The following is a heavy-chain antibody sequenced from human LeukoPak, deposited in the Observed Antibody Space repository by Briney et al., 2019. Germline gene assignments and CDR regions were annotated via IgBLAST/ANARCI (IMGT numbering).Heavy chain of an antibody. J-gene: IGHJ4*02. CDR2: ISYDGGNK. CDR3: ARPTEGSGSNFDY. V-gene: IGHV3-30*04. D-gene: IGHD3-22*01. Sequence: GRSLRLSCAASGFTFSSHAMHWVRQAPGEGLEWVAVISYDGGNKYYADSVKGRFTISRDNSKNTLYLQMDSLRAEDTAVYYCARPTEGSGSNFDYWGQGALVTVSS. CDR1: GFTFSSHA.